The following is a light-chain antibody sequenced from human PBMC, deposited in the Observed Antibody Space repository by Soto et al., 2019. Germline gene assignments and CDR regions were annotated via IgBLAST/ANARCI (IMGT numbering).Light chain of an antibody. Sequence: EIVLTQSPGTLSLSPGERATVSCRASQCVSSNYLAWYQQKPGQAPRLLIYDASSRATGIPDRFSGSGSGTDFTLTISSLEPEDFAVYYCQQYGNSPPNTFGQGTRLDIE. CDR3: QQYGNSPPNT. CDR1: QCVSSNY. CDR2: DAS. J-gene: IGKJ5*01. V-gene: IGKV3-20*01.